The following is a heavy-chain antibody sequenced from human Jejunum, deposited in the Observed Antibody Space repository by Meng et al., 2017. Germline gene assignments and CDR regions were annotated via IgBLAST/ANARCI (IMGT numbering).Heavy chain of an antibody. D-gene: IGHD6-19*01. V-gene: IGHV4-39*07. CDR1: GGSISSSTYY. J-gene: IGHJ4*02. Sequence: SETLSLTCTVSGGSISSSTYYWGWIRQPPGKGLEWVGSIYYSGSTYYNPSLKSRVTISVDASKNQLSLKLISVTAADTAVYYCARALSSVWYFVDSWGQGTLVTVSS. CDR3: ARALSSVWYFVDS. CDR2: IYYSGST.